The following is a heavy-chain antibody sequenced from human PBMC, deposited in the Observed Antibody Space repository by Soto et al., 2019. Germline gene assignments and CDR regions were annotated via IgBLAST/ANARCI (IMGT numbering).Heavy chain of an antibody. CDR2: ISAYNGNT. V-gene: IGHV1-18*01. Sequence: GASVKVSCKASGYTFTSYGISWVRQAPGQGLEWMGWISAYNGNTNYAQKLQGRVTMTTDTSTSTAYMELRSLRSDDTAVYYCARAPPSLLLRFLEWLFDYWGQGTLVTVSS. D-gene: IGHD3-3*01. CDR1: GYTFTSYG. J-gene: IGHJ4*02. CDR3: ARAPPSLLLRFLEWLFDY.